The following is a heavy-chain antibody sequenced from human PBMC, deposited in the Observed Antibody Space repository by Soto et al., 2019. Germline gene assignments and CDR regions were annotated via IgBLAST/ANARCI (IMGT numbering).Heavy chain of an antibody. CDR1: GGSVSSGSYY. Sequence: SKTMSLTCTVSGGSVSSGSYYWSWIRQPPGKGLEWIGYIYYSGSTNYNPSLKSRVTISVDTSKNQFSLKLSSVTAADTAGYYCARGRCQWPEGVSYHFDSSGQGTLVTVSS. CDR3: ARGRCQWPEGVSYHFDS. D-gene: IGHD6-19*01. J-gene: IGHJ4*02. V-gene: IGHV4-61*01. CDR2: IYYSGST.